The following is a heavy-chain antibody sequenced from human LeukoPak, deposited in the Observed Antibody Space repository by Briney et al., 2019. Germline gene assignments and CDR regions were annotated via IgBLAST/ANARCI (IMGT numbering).Heavy chain of an antibody. CDR2: IIPIFGTA. D-gene: IGHD3-10*01. CDR3: ARDSELWFGGSFDP. J-gene: IGHJ5*02. Sequence: GASVKVSCKASGGTFSIYAISWVRQAPGQGLEWMGGIIPIFGTANYAQKFQGRVTITADKSTSTAYMELSSLRSEDTAVYYCARDSELWFGGSFDPWGQGTLVTVSS. V-gene: IGHV1-69*06. CDR1: GGTFSIYA.